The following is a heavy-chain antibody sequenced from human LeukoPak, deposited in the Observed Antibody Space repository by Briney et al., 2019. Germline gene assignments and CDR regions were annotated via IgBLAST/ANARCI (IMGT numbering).Heavy chain of an antibody. CDR2: IYYGGST. V-gene: IGHV4-38-2*02. Sequence: SETLSLTCTVSGYSISSGYYWGWIRQPPGKGLEWIGTIYYGGSTYYNPSLKSRVTISVHTSKNQFSLRLSSVTAADTAVYYCTGNYYGSGSYADFDYWGQGTLVTVSS. CDR3: TGNYYGSGSYADFDY. CDR1: GYSISSGYY. D-gene: IGHD3-10*01. J-gene: IGHJ4*02.